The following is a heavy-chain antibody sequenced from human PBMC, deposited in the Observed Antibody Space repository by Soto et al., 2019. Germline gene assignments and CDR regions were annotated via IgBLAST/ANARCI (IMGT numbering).Heavy chain of an antibody. CDR1: GGSISSYY. CDR3: ASLSIDCTNGVCYNWFAP. V-gene: IGHV4-59*01. Sequence: TSETLSLTCTVSGGSISSYYWSWIRQPPGKGLEWIGYIYYSGSTNYNPSLKSRVTISVDTSKNQFSLKLSSVTAADTAVYYCASLSIDCTNGVCYNWFAPWGKGTLVPVS. CDR2: IYYSGST. D-gene: IGHD2-8*01. J-gene: IGHJ5*02.